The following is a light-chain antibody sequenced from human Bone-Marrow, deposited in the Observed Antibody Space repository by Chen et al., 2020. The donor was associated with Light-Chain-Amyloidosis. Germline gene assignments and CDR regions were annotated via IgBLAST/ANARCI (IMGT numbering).Light chain of an antibody. CDR1: NIGSTS. CDR3: QVWDRSSDRPV. V-gene: IGLV3-21*02. J-gene: IGLJ3*02. CDR2: DDS. Sequence: SYLLTQPSSVSVAPGQPPTLSCGGNNIGSTSVHWYQQTPGQAPLLVVYDDSDRPSGIPERLSGSNSGNTATLTISRVEAGDEADYYCQVWDRSSDRPVFGGGTKLTVL.